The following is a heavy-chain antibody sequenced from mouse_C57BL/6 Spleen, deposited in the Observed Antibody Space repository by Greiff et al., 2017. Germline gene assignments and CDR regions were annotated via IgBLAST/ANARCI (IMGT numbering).Heavy chain of an antibody. D-gene: IGHD1-1*01. J-gene: IGHJ2*01. V-gene: IGHV1-15*01. Sequence: QVQLKQSGAELVRPGASVTLSCKASGYTFTDYGMHWVKQTPVHGLEWIGAIDPETGGTAYNQKFKGKAILTADKSSSTAYMELRSLTSEDSAVYYCTRGDHYYGSSWDYWGQGTTLTVSS. CDR3: TRGDHYYGSSWDY. CDR2: IDPETGGT. CDR1: GYTFTDYG.